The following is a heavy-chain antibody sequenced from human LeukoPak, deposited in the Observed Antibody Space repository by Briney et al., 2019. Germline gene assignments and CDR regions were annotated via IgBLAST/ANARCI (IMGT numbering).Heavy chain of an antibody. J-gene: IGHJ6*02. CDR3: ARDRWELLSNSYHYCGLDV. CDR2: IKQDGSEK. V-gene: IGHV3-7*01. D-gene: IGHD2-15*01. Sequence: GGSLRVSCAASGFTFSNYWMSWVRQAPGKGLEWVANIKQDGSEKCYVDSVKGRFTISRDNAKNSPYLQMNSLRAEDTAVYYCARDRWELLSNSYHYCGLDVWGQGTTVTVSS. CDR1: GFTFSNYW.